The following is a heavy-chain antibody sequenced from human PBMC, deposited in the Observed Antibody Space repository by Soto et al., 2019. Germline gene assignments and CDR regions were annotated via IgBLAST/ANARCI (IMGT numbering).Heavy chain of an antibody. CDR3: ARPAPPAAGIPGRLDV. CDR2: IDPSDSYT. V-gene: IGHV5-10-1*01. J-gene: IGHJ6*02. Sequence: GESLKISCKGSGYSFTSYWISWVRQMPGKGLEWMGRIDPSDSYTNYSPSFQGHVTISADKSISTAYLQWSSLKASDTAMYYCARPAPPAAGIPGRLDVWGQGTTVTGSS. CDR1: GYSFTSYW. D-gene: IGHD6-13*01.